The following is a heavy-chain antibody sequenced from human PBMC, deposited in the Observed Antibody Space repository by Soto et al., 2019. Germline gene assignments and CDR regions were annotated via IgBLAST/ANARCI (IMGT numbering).Heavy chain of an antibody. CDR3: AREYYGDYSNYHSY. J-gene: IGHJ4*02. V-gene: IGHV3-74*01. CDR2: ISSDGSST. D-gene: IGHD4-4*01. CDR1: GFSFRSYW. Sequence: PGGSLRLSCAASGFSFRSYWMHWVRQAPGKGLVWVARISSDGSSTTYADSANGRFTISRDNAANTLYLQMSSLRAEDTAVYYCAREYYGDYSNYHSYWGQGTLVTVSS.